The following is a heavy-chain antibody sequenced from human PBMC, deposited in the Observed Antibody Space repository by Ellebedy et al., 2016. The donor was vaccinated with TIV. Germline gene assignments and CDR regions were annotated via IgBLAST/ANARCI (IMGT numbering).Heavy chain of an antibody. J-gene: IGHJ4*02. CDR3: ARGDYFDS. V-gene: IGHV1-18*01. Sequence: AASVKVSCKASGYTFTNYGISWVRQAPGQGLEWMGWISASGNTIYSPKLQGRVTMTTDTSTSTAYMELRSLTSDDSAVYYCARGDYFDSWGQGTLVTVSS. CDR2: ISASGNT. CDR1: GYTFTNYG.